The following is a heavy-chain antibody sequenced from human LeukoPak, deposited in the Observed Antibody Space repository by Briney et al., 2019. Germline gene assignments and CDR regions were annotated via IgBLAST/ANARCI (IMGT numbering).Heavy chain of an antibody. Sequence: NPGGSLRLSCKGSGCIFTDYWITWVRQMPGKGLEWMGIIYPGDSDTRYSPSFQGQVTISADKSISTAYLQWSSLKASDTAMYYCARPAKMATITAFDYWGQGTLVTVSS. CDR2: IYPGDSDT. J-gene: IGHJ4*02. CDR3: ARPAKMATITAFDY. V-gene: IGHV5-51*01. CDR1: GCIFTDYW. D-gene: IGHD5-24*01.